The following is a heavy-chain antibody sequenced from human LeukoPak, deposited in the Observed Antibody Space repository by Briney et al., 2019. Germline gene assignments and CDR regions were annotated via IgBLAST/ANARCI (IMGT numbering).Heavy chain of an antibody. V-gene: IGHV3-7*01. CDR1: GFTFSDYY. CDR3: AKGSDYYDTSGCDY. D-gene: IGHD3-22*01. Sequence: GGSLRLSCAASGFTFSDYYMSWIRQAPGKGLEWVANIKHDGSDSFYVDSVKGRFTISRDNSENSLYLQMNSLRPEDTAVYYCAKGSDYYDTSGCDYWGQGTLVTVSS. CDR2: IKHDGSDS. J-gene: IGHJ4*02.